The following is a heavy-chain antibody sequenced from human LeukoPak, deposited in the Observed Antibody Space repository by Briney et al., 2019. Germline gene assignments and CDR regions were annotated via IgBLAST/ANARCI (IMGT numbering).Heavy chain of an antibody. CDR2: TRDKANSYTT. J-gene: IGHJ4*02. Sequence: RGSLRLSCAASGFTFSDHYMDWVRQAPGKGLEWVALTRDKANSYTTEYAASVKGRFTISRDDSKNSLYLQMNSLRTEDTAVYFCARGSTGRPSVFDYWGQGTLVTV. V-gene: IGHV3-72*01. D-gene: IGHD1-14*01. CDR3: ARGSTGRPSVFDY. CDR1: GFTFSDHY.